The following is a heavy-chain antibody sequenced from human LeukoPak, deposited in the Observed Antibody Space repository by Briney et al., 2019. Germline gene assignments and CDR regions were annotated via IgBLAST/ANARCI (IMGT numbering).Heavy chain of an antibody. V-gene: IGHV3-30*02. D-gene: IGHD3-3*01. CDR3: AKDDPDFGVDILFDY. J-gene: IGHJ4*02. CDR2: IRYDGSNK. CDR1: GFTFSSYG. Sequence: PGGSLRLSCAASGFTFSSYGMHWVRQAPGKGLEWVAFIRYDGSNKYYADSVKGRFTISRDNSKNTLYLQMNSLRAEDTAVYYCAKDDPDFGVDILFDYWGQGTLVTVSS.